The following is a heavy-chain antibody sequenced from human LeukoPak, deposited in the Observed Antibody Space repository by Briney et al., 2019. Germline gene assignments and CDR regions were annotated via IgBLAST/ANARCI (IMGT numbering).Heavy chain of an antibody. V-gene: IGHV4-59*01. CDR1: GGSITSDY. CDR3: ARGTLGGYSSGWPFLDY. Sequence: SETLSLTCTVSGGSITSDYWTWIRQSPGKGLEWMGYFYYTGSTQHSPALKSRVSISGDTSKNQFFLRLTPLTAADTAVYFCARGTLGGYSSGWPFLDYWGQGTLVTVSS. D-gene: IGHD6-19*01. CDR2: FYYTGST. J-gene: IGHJ4*02.